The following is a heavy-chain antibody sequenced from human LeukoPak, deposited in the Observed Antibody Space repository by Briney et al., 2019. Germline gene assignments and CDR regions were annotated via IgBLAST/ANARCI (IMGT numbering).Heavy chain of an antibody. CDR3: AIQPWGSGNNWYFDL. J-gene: IGHJ2*01. CDR2: ISPNSGGT. CDR1: GYXFTAYY. V-gene: IGHV1-2*02. Sequence: ASVKVSCKASGYXFTAYYIHWVRQAPGQGLEWMGWISPNSGGTDYVQKFQGRVTMTRDTSISTTYVELSSLTSDDTAVYYCAIQPWGSGNNWYFDLWGRGTLVTVSS. D-gene: IGHD7-27*01.